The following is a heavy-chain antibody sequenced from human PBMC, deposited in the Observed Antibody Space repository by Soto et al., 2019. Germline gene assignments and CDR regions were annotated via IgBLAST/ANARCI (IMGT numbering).Heavy chain of an antibody. CDR1: GYPVTAYY. CDR3: ARGGGVGVAGSAAFDM. CDR2: INPATGAA. Sequence: QLHLVQSGAVVKKPGASVTVSCSASGYPVTAYYMHWVRQAPGRGLEWMGGINPATGAAKYTQTFQGRVTMNRDTSTSTVFMELGGLPSGDTAGFYWARGGGVGVAGSAAFDMWGQGTVVTVSS. J-gene: IGHJ3*02. V-gene: IGHV1-2*02. D-gene: IGHD3-3*01.